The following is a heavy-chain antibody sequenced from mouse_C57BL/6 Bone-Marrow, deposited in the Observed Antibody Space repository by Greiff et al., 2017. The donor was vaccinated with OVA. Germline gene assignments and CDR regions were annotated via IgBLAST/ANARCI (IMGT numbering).Heavy chain of an antibody. V-gene: IGHV5-17*01. CDR1: GFTFSDYG. Sequence: EVQRVESGGGLVKPGGSLKLSCAASGFTFSDYGMHWVRQAPEKGLEWVAYISSGSSTIYYADTVKGRFTISRDNAKNTLFLQMTSLRSEDTAMYYCARERLDYYGSSHDYWGQGTTLTVSS. D-gene: IGHD1-1*01. CDR3: ARERLDYYGSSHDY. J-gene: IGHJ2*01. CDR2: ISSGSSTI.